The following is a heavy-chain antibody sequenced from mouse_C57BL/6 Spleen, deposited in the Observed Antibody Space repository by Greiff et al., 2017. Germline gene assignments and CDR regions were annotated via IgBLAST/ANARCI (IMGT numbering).Heavy chain of an antibody. Sequence: VQLVESGPGLVKPSQSLFLTCSITGFPITSGYYWIWIRQSPGKPLEWMGYITHSGETFYNPSLQSPISITRETSKNQFFLQFNSVTTEDTAQYCGGGDRSNYEYLDVWGTGTTVTVSS. CDR3: GGDRSNYEYLDV. V-gene: IGHV12-3*01. CDR2: ITHSGET. D-gene: IGHD2-5*01. J-gene: IGHJ1*03. CDR1: GFPITSGYY.